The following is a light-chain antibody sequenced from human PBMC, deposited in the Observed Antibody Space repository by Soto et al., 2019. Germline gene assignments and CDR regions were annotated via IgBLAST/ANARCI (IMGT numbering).Light chain of an antibody. J-gene: IGKJ1*01. CDR1: QSVSNNY. V-gene: IGKV3-20*01. CDR2: GAS. Sequence: EMCLTQSPGPLSLSPGERATLSCRASQSVSNNYLAWYQQKPGQAPRLLIYGASNRATGIPDRFSGSGSGTDFTLTISRLEPEDFAVYYCQQYGSSGTFGQGTKVDIK. CDR3: QQYGSSGT.